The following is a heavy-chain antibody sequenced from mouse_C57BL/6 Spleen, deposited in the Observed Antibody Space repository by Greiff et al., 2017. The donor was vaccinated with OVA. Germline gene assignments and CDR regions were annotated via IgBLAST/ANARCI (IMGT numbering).Heavy chain of an antibody. CDR1: GFTFSDYG. J-gene: IGHJ1*03. D-gene: IGHD1-1*01. CDR3: ARDYGSSYEYFDV. CDR2: ISSGSSTI. Sequence: EVKVVESGGGLVKPGGYLKLSCAASGFTFSDYGMHWVRQAPEKGLEWVAYISSGSSTIYYADTVKGRFTISRDNAKNTLFLQMTSLRSEDTAMYYCARDYGSSYEYFDVWGTGTTVTVSS. V-gene: IGHV5-17*01.